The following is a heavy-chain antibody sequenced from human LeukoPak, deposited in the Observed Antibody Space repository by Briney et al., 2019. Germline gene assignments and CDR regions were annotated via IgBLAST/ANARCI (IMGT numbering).Heavy chain of an antibody. V-gene: IGHV7-4-1*02. CDR1: GFTFTSSA. J-gene: IGHJ6*02. D-gene: IGHD3-10*01. CDR3: ARDRIGDYYGSGGRYYYYGMDV. CDR2: INTDTGNP. Sequence: ASVKVSCKASGFTFTSSAMQWVRQAPGQGLEWMGWINTDTGNPTYAQGFTGRFVFSLDTSVSTTYLQISSLKAEDTAVYYCARDRIGDYYGSGGRYYYYGMDVWGQGTTVTVS.